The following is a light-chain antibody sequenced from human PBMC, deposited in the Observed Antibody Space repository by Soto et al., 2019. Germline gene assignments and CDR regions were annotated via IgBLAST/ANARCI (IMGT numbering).Light chain of an antibody. CDR1: SSDVGGYKY. Sequence: SVRTQPAYGSGSPGRASTISCTGTSSDVGGYKYVSWYQQHPDKAPKLIIYDVTNRPSGISNRFSGSKSGNTASLTISGLQAEDEADYYCSSYTSSSSYVFGTGTKVTV. CDR2: DVT. V-gene: IGLV2-14*01. J-gene: IGLJ1*01. CDR3: SSYTSSSSYV.